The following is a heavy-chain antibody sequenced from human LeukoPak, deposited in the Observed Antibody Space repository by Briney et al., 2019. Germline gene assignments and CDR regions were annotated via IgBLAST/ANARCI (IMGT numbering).Heavy chain of an antibody. Sequence: GGSLRLSCAASGFTVSSNYMSWVRQAPGRGLEWVSIIYSDGVTFYADSVRGRFTISRDNSKNTVYLQMNSLRAEDTAVYYCARDSNGSGRYPPYFDYWGQGTLVTVSS. D-gene: IGHD3-10*01. J-gene: IGHJ4*02. CDR2: IYSDGVT. CDR1: GFTVSSNY. V-gene: IGHV3-53*01. CDR3: ARDSNGSGRYPPYFDY.